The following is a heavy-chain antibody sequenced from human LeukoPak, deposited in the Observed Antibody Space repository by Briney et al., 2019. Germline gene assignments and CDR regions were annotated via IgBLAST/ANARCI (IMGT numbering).Heavy chain of an antibody. J-gene: IGHJ6*03. CDR2: IIPIFGTA. CDR1: GGTFSSYA. V-gene: IGHV1-69*13. D-gene: IGHD4-11*01. Sequence: SVRVSCKASGGTFSSYAISWVRQAPGQGLEWMGGIIPIFGTANYAQKFQGRVTITADESTSTAYMELSSLRSEDTAVYYCARDTSTTVTTSYYYYMDVWGKGTTVTVSS. CDR3: ARDTSTTVTTSYYYYMDV.